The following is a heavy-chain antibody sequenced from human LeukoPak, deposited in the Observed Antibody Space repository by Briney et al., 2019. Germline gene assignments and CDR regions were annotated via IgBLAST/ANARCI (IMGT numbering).Heavy chain of an antibody. Sequence: SETLSLTCGVSDEFYSGYYWSWLRQPPGKGLEWIGDINHSGTTKYNPSLKSRVTISIDTSKNQFSLKVNSVTGADTAVYYCARLPLGAFGEVLNFDYWGQGTLVTVSS. CDR3: ARLPLGAFGEVLNFDY. D-gene: IGHD3-10*01. J-gene: IGHJ4*02. CDR1: DEFYSGYY. V-gene: IGHV4-34*01. CDR2: INHSGTT.